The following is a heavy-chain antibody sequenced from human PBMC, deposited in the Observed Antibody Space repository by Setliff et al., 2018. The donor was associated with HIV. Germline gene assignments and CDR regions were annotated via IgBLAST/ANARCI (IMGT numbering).Heavy chain of an antibody. CDR2: ISYSGNT. CDR3: ARQGAVTGHSFDF. J-gene: IGHJ4*02. CDR1: GGSISSYY. V-gene: IGHV4-39*01. Sequence: PSETLSLTCTVSGGSISSYYWGWTRQPPGKGLEWIGTISYSGNTYYSAALKSRVTISRDTSRNRFSLRLSSVTAADAAVYYCARQGAVTGHSFDFWGQGALVTVSS. D-gene: IGHD6-19*01.